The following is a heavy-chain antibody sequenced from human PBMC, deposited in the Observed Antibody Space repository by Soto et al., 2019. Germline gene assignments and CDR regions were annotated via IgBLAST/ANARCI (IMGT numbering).Heavy chain of an antibody. CDR2: IYYSGST. CDR3: ALDRAYSSRGGDYYYMDV. J-gene: IGHJ6*03. D-gene: IGHD6-13*01. Sequence: SETLSLTCTVSGGSISSSSYYWGWIRQPPGKGLEWIGSIYYSGSTYYNPSLKSRVTISVDTSKNQFSLKLSSVTAADTAVYYCALDRAYSSRGGDYYYMDVWGKGTTVTVSS. V-gene: IGHV4-39*01. CDR1: GGSISSSSYY.